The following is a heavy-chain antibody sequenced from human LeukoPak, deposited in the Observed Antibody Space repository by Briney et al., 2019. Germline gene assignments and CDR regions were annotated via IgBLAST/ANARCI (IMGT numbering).Heavy chain of an antibody. V-gene: IGHV4-59*08. CDR1: GGSISSYY. D-gene: IGHD6-19*01. CDR2: IYYSGNT. Sequence: SETLSLTRTVSGGSISSYYWSWIRQPPGKGLEWIGYIYYSGNTNYNPSLKSRVTISVDTSKNQFSLKLSSVTAADTAVYYCARHRVVGTFLIDYWGQGTLVTVSS. J-gene: IGHJ4*02. CDR3: ARHRVVGTFLIDY.